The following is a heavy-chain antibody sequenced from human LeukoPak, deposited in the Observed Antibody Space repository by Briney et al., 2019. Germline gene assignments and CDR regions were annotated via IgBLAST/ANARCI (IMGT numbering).Heavy chain of an antibody. CDR2: ISYDGNNK. J-gene: IGHJ6*03. CDR3: ARGGIPTGPYYYFHYMDV. Sequence: GSSLRLSCAASGFTFSRNVMHWVRQAPGKGLEWVALISYDGNNKFYADSVKGRFTISRDNSRNTLYLQMNSLRGEDAAVYSCARGGIPTGPYYYFHYMDVWGKGTAVTVSS. CDR1: GFTFSRNV. V-gene: IGHV3-30*01. D-gene: IGHD3-10*01.